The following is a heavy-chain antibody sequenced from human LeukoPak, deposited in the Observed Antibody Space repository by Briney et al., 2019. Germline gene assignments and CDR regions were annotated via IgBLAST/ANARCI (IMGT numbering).Heavy chain of an antibody. CDR1: GFSINNRAMC. CDR3: ASGLSWNFDY. D-gene: IGHD6-13*01. V-gene: IGHV2-70*01. Sequence: SGPALVKPTQTLTLTCTFSGFSINNRAMCVSWIRLPPGKALEWLAFIDWNNDKYYSSPLKTRLTISKDTSKNQVVLTMTNMDPADTATYYCASGLSWNFDYWGQGTLVTVSS. CDR2: IDWNNDK. J-gene: IGHJ4*02.